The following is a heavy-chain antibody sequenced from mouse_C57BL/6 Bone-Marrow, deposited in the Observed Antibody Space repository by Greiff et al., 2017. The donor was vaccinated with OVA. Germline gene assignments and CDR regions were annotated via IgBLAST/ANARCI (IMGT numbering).Heavy chain of an antibody. J-gene: IGHJ2*01. V-gene: IGHV1-55*01. D-gene: IGHD1-1*01. CDR3: ASYYGSSYPTDY. Sequence: VQLQQPGAELVKPGASVKMSCKASGYTFTSYWITWVKQRPGQGLAWIGDIYPGSGSTNYNEKFKSKATLTVDTSSSTAYMQLSSLTSEDSAVYYCASYYGSSYPTDYWGQGTTLTVSS. CDR1: GYTFTSYW. CDR2: IYPGSGST.